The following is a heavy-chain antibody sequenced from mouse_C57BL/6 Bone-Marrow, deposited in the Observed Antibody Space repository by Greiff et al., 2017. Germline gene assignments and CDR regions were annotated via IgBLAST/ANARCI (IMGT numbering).Heavy chain of an antibody. V-gene: IGHV5-4*03. Sequence: EVKLVESGGGLVKPGGSLKLSCAASGFTFSSYAMSWVRQTPEKRLEWVATISDGGSYTYYPDNVKGRFTISRDNAKNNLYLQMRHLKSEDTAMYYCARGYGNSFYYAMDDWGQGTSVTVSS. CDR1: GFTFSSYA. D-gene: IGHD2-1*01. CDR3: ARGYGNSFYYAMDD. CDR2: ISDGGSYT. J-gene: IGHJ4*01.